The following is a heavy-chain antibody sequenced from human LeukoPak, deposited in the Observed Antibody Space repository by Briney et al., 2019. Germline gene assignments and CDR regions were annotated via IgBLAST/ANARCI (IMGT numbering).Heavy chain of an antibody. V-gene: IGHV4-31*03. Sequence: SGTLCLSCTVSGVSISIGGYYWSWVRPHPGKGLGWVRYIYVRGSTYYNPSLKSRVTISVDTSKNQFSLKLSSVTAADTAVYYCARDQEYSSSWYHGAFDIWGQGTMVTVSS. CDR3: ARDQEYSSSWYHGAFDI. D-gene: IGHD6-13*01. J-gene: IGHJ3*02. CDR2: IYVRGST. CDR1: GVSISIGGYY.